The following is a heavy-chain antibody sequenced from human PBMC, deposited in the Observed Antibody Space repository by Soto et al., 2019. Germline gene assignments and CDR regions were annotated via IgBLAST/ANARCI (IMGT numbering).Heavy chain of an antibody. D-gene: IGHD3-3*01. CDR1: GGSFSGYY. J-gene: IGHJ6*02. Sequence: SVTLSLTCAVYGGSFSGYYWSWVRQRPGKGLEWIGEINHSGSTNYNPSLKSRVTISVDTSKNQFSLKLSSVTAADTAVYYCARGVRFLSWYYYYVMGVWGQGTTVT. CDR2: INHSGST. V-gene: IGHV4-34*01. CDR3: ARGVRFLSWYYYYVMGV.